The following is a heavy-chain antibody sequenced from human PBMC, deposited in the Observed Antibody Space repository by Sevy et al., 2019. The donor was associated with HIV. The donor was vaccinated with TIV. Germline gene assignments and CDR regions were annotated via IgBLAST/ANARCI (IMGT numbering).Heavy chain of an antibody. D-gene: IGHD2-2*02. J-gene: IGHJ6*03. Sequence: GGSLRLSCAASGFTFSSYGMHWVRQAPGKGLEWVAFIRYDGSNKYYADSVKGRFTISRDNSKNTLYLQMNSLRAEDTAVYYCAKDQRDRYCSSTSCYKSSCYYMDVWGKGTTVTVSS. CDR1: GFTFSSYG. CDR2: IRYDGSNK. CDR3: AKDQRDRYCSSTSCYKSSCYYMDV. V-gene: IGHV3-30*02.